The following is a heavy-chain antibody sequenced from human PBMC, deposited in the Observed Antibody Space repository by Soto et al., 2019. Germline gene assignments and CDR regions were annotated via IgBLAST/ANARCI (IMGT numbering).Heavy chain of an antibody. V-gene: IGHV4-38-2*01. Sequence: TVSLTFAPFGYSVSSGYYCGWPRQPPGKGLAWTASIYHGASTYYNPCLNSRVTLSIDMTNNHVSRILNSVTAADTAVYYCERVGPWVPYYYASSPYNFENWFDPWGQGTLVTVSS. CDR2: IYHGAST. D-gene: IGHD3-22*01. CDR3: ERVGPWVPYYYASSPYNFENWFDP. J-gene: IGHJ5*02. CDR1: GYSVSSGYY.